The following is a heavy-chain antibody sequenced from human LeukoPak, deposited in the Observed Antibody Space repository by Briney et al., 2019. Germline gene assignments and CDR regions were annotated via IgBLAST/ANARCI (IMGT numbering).Heavy chain of an antibody. CDR3: ARGGYYGSGRTLNWFDP. J-gene: IGHJ5*02. CDR2: ISAYNGDT. V-gene: IGHV1-18*01. CDR1: GYTFSNYG. Sequence: GASVKVSCKASGYTFSNYGISWVRQAPGQGLEWMGWISAYNGDTNYAQKLQGRVTLTTDTSTSTAYMELRSLRSDDTAVYYCARGGYYGSGRTLNWFDPWGQGTLVTVSS. D-gene: IGHD3-10*01.